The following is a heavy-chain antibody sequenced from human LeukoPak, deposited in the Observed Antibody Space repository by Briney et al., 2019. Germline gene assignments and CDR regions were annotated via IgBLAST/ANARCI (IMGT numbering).Heavy chain of an antibody. CDR2: ISYDESNK. CDR3: ARDLGYASETNYGMDV. D-gene: IGHD3-10*01. J-gene: IGHJ6*02. Sequence: TGGSLRLSCAPSGFTFSSYPMHWVRQAPGKGLEWVAVISYDESNKYYADSVKGRFTISRDNSKNTLYLQMNSLRAEDTAVYYCARDLGYASETNYGMDVWGQGTTVTVFS. CDR1: GFTFSSYP. V-gene: IGHV3-30-3*01.